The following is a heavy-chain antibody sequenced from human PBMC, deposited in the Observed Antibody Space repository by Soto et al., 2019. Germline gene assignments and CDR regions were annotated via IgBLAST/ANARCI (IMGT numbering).Heavy chain of an antibody. CDR1: ANTFSTYL. CDR2: HNGYNGQT. D-gene: IGHD1-1*01. CDR3: AGPHDRAGLGT. Sequence: ASVKVSCKASANTFSTYLVHWVRQVHGQGLEWMGWHNGYNGQTEYSQKFQGRVTITRDTSAKTAYLELRSLTSEDTAVYYCAGPHDRAGLGTWGQGTLVTVS. V-gene: IGHV1-3*01. J-gene: IGHJ5*02.